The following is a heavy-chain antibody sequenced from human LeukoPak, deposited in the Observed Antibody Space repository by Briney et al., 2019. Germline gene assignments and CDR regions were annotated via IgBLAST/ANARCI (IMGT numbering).Heavy chain of an antibody. CDR3: AREAGGIAVAGASPIDP. Sequence: SETLSLTCTVSGGSISSSSYYWGWIRQPPGKGLEWIGSIYYSGSTYYNPSLKSRVTISVDTSKNQFSLKLSSVTAANTAVYYCAREAGGIAVAGASPIDPWGQGTLVTVSS. V-gene: IGHV4-39*07. CDR2: IYYSGST. CDR1: GGSISSSSYY. D-gene: IGHD6-19*01. J-gene: IGHJ5*02.